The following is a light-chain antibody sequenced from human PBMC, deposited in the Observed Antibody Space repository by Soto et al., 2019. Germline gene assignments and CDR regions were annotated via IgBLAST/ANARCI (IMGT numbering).Light chain of an antibody. J-gene: IGKJ2*01. CDR3: QQILSTPYT. V-gene: IGKV1-39*01. Sequence: DIQMTQSPSSLSASVGDRVTITCRASQNIGNFLNWYQQKPGTAPKLLISAASSLQSGVPSSFSGTGSGTDFTLTISSLQPEHFATYFCQQILSTPYTFGQGTKLEIK. CDR2: AAS. CDR1: QNIGNF.